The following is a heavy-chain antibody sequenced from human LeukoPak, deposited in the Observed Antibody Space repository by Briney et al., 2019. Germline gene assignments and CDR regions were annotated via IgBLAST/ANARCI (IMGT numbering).Heavy chain of an antibody. Sequence: SETLSLTCTVSGGSISSSSYYWGWIRQPPGKGLEWIGSIYYSGSTYYNPSLKSRVTISVDTSKNQFSLKLSSVTAADTAVYYCARNGGDFWSGYSNYYYYYMDVWGKGTTVTISS. CDR3: ARNGGDFWSGYSNYYYYYMDV. D-gene: IGHD3-3*01. J-gene: IGHJ6*03. V-gene: IGHV4-39*07. CDR1: GGSISSSSYY. CDR2: IYYSGST.